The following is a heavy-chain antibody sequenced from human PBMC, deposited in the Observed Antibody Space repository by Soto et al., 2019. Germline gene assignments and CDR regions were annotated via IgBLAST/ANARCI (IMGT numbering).Heavy chain of an antibody. CDR2: LSGYSGDA. J-gene: IGHJ6*02. D-gene: IGHD2-2*01. CDR1: GYTLNTYG. CDR3: ARSQGSSTSLEIYYYYYYGMDV. V-gene: IGHV1-18*01. Sequence: QVPLVQSGPEVKKPGASVKVSCKVSGYTLNTYGLTWVRQAPGQGLEWMGWLSGYSGDAKYAQKFQGRVTITAGESTSTAYMELSSLRSEDTAVYYCARSQGSSTSLEIYYYYYYGMDVWGQGTTVTVSS.